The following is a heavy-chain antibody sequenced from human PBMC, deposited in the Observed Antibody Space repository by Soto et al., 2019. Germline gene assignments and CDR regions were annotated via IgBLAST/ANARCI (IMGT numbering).Heavy chain of an antibody. J-gene: IGHJ4*02. CDR2: ISSSGRQT. V-gene: IGHV3-23*01. CDR1: GFTFSNYA. Sequence: EVQLLESGGTLVQLGGSLRLSCAASGFTFSNYAMSWVRQAPGKGLEWVSAISSSGRQTYYADSVRGRFTILRDNSKNALYLQMSSLRAGDTAVYYCAKDRTTLGVTNQYFFDSWGQGTLVAVSS. D-gene: IGHD3-3*01. CDR3: AKDRTTLGVTNQYFFDS.